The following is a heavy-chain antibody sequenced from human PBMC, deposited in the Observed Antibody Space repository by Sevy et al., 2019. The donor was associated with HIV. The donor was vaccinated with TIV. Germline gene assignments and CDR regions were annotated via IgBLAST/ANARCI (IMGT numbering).Heavy chain of an antibody. CDR2: IKRDGSEK. D-gene: IGHD1-26*01. Sequence: GGSLRLSCVASGFTFSDYWMTWVRQAPGKGLEWVANIKRDGSEKYYADSVKGRFSISRDNAKKSLYLQMNSLRAEDTAIYYFARDAVDNYYNYWGQGTRVTVSS. CDR3: ARDAVDNYYNY. J-gene: IGHJ4*02. V-gene: IGHV3-7*01. CDR1: GFTFSDYW.